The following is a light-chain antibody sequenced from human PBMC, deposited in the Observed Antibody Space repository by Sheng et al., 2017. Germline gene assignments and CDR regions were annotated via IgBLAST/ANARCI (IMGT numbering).Light chain of an antibody. CDR1: QSISSW. V-gene: IGKV1-5*03. Sequence: DIQLTQFPSTLSASVGDRVTITCRASQSISSWLAWYQQKPGKAPKVLIYKASYLESGVPSRFSGSGSGTEFSLTISSLQPDGIATYYCQKYESSWAFGQGTKVEIK. J-gene: IGKJ1*01. CDR3: QKYESSWA. CDR2: KAS.